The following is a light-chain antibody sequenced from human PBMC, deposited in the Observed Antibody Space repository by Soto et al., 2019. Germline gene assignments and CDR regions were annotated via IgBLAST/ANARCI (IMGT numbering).Light chain of an antibody. CDR2: DAS. CDR3: QHYKMYSPWT. J-gene: IGKJ1*01. V-gene: IGKV1-5*01. Sequence: DIQMTQAPSTLSASLGDRVTITCRASQSISSWLAWYQQKPGKAPKLLIYDASSLQSGVPSRFSGSGSGTEFTLTISSLQPDDFATHYCQHYKMYSPWTFGQGTKVDIK. CDR1: QSISSW.